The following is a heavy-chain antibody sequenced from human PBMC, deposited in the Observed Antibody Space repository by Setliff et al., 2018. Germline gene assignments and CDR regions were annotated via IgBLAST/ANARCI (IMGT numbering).Heavy chain of an antibody. CDR1: GYIFTTYG. CDR3: ARFGGSCSSSSCYASDL. Sequence: ASVKVSCKASGYIFTTYGFNWVRQAPGQGLEWMGMISTYTGKTTYAQKFQGRVTMTTDTSSGTGYMELRSLRSDDTAVYFCARFGGSCSSSSCYASDLWGQGTRVTVSS. V-gene: IGHV1-18*01. D-gene: IGHD2-2*01. J-gene: IGHJ3*01. CDR2: ISTYTGKT.